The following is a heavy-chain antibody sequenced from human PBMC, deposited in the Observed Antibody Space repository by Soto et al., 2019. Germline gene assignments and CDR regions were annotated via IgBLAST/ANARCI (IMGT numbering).Heavy chain of an antibody. Sequence: QVQLVQSGAEVKKPGSSVKVSCKASGGTFSSYAISWVRQAPGQGLEWMGGIIPIFGTANYAQKFQGRVTITADESTSTAYMELSRLRSEDTAVYYCARRGISGYSSSWYYFDYWGQGTLVTVSS. J-gene: IGHJ4*02. CDR3: ARRGISGYSSSWYYFDY. CDR1: GGTFSSYA. CDR2: IIPIFGTA. D-gene: IGHD6-13*01. V-gene: IGHV1-69*01.